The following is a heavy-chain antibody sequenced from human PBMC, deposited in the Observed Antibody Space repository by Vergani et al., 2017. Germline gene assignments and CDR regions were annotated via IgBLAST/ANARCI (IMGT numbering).Heavy chain of an antibody. CDR3: AKDGSIGYYYYMDV. Sequence: EVQLLESGGGLVQPGGSLRLSCAASGFTFSSYAMSWVRQAPGKGLEWVSAISGSGGSTYYADSVKGRFTISRDNSKNTLYLQMKSLRAEDTAVYYCAKDGSIGYYYYMDVGGKGTTVTVS. V-gene: IGHV3-23*01. J-gene: IGHJ6*03. CDR1: GFTFSSYA. CDR2: ISGSGGST. D-gene: IGHD1-26*01.